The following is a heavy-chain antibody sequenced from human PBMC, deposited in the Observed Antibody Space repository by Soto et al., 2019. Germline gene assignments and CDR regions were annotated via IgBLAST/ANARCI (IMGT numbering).Heavy chain of an antibody. D-gene: IGHD2-2*01. CDR2: IIPILGIA. CDR3: ARVGGGGKYCSSTSCFSPHMDV. Sequence: ASVKVSCKASGGTFSSYTISWVRQAPGQGLEWMGRIIPILGIANYAQKFQGRVTITADKSTSTAYMELSGLRSEDTAVYYCARVGGGGKYCSSTSCFSPHMDVWGKGTTVTVSS. J-gene: IGHJ6*03. CDR1: GGTFSSYT. V-gene: IGHV1-69*02.